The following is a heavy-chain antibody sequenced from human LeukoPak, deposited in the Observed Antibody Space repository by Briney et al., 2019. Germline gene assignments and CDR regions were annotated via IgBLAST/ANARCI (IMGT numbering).Heavy chain of an antibody. Sequence: GGSLRLSCAASGFTFSSYAMHWVRQAPGKGLEWVAVISYDGSNKYYADSVKGRFTISRDNSKNTLYLQMNSLRAEDTAVYFVTTFYGMDVWGQGTTVTVSS. D-gene: IGHD2/OR15-2a*01. CDR1: GFTFSSYA. CDR2: ISYDGSNK. V-gene: IGHV3-30-3*01. J-gene: IGHJ6*02. CDR3: TTFYGMDV.